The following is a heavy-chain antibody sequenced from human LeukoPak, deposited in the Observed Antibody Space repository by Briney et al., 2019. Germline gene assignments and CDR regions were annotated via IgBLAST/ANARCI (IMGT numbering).Heavy chain of an antibody. J-gene: IGHJ4*02. D-gene: IGHD3-22*01. CDR3: AREAYYDSSGYFDY. V-gene: IGHV3-48*01. Sequence: PGGSLRLSCAASGFTFSDYVMSWVRQAPGKGLEWVAYINHNAETIYYPDFVKGRFTVSRDNAKNSLYLQMNSLRAEDTAVYYCAREAYYDSSGYFDYWGQGTLVTVSS. CDR2: INHNAETI. CDR1: GFTFSDYV.